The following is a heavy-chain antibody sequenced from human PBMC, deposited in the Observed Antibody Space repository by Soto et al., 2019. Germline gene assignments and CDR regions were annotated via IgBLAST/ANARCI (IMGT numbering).Heavy chain of an antibody. CDR2: IYPGDSDT. J-gene: IGHJ6*02. D-gene: IGHD1-26*01. CDR1: GYSFTSYW. CDR3: ARLGLGSGSSAGMDV. V-gene: IGHV5-51*01. Sequence: PGESLKISCKGSGYSFTSYWIGWVRQMPGKGLEWMGIIYPGDSDTRYSPSFQGQVTISADKPISTAYLQWSSLKASDTAMYYCARLGLGSGSSAGMDVWGQGTAVTVSS.